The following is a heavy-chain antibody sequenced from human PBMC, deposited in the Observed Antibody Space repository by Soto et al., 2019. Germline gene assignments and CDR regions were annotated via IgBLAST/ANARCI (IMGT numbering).Heavy chain of an antibody. CDR3: AKEGLLWFGELFRKYYYYGMDV. CDR1: GFTFSSYA. Sequence: AGGSLRLSCAASGFTFSSYAMSWVRQAPGKGLEWVSAISGSGGSTYYADSVKGRFTISRDNSKNTLYLQMNSLRAEDTAVYYCAKEGLLWFGELFRKYYYYGMDVWGQGTTVTVS. V-gene: IGHV3-23*01. J-gene: IGHJ6*02. CDR2: ISGSGGST. D-gene: IGHD3-10*01.